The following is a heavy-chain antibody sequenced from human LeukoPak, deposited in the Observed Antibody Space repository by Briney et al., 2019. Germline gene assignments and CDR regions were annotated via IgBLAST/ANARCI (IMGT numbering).Heavy chain of an antibody. CDR3: ATVGTVRSRFREFDY. J-gene: IGHJ4*02. D-gene: IGHD4-23*01. CDR1: GYTLTELS. V-gene: IGHV1-24*01. CDR2: FDPEDGET. Sequence: ASVKVSCKFSGYTLTELSMHWVRQAPGKGLEWMGGFDPEDGETIYAQKFQGRVTMNEDTSTDTAYMKLSSLRSEDTAVYYCATVGTVRSRFREFDYWGQGTLVTVSS.